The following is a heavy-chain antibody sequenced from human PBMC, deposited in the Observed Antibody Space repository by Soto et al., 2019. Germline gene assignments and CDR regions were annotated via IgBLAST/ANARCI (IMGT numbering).Heavy chain of an antibody. V-gene: IGHV1-18*01. CDR1: GYIFTTYG. Sequence: QVQLVQSGVELKKPGASVKVSCQASGYIFTTYGITWVRQAPGQGLEWMGWITTYSGNTKYAQNLQDRLTMTTDTYTSTAYMELRNLRSDDTAVYYCARRRFGDISPGSNWFDPWGQGTLVTVSS. CDR2: ITTYSGNT. CDR3: ARRRFGDISPGSNWFDP. J-gene: IGHJ5*02. D-gene: IGHD3-16*01.